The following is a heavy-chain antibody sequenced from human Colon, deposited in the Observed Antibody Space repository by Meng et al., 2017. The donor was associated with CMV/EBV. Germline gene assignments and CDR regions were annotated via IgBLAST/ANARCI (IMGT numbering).Heavy chain of an antibody. J-gene: IGHJ5*02. D-gene: IGHD6-13*01. V-gene: IGHV4-61*01. CDR2: IYYSGST. Sequence: SETLSLTCTVSGGSVSTANYYWSWIRQPPGKGLEWIGYIYYSGSTNYNPSLKSRVTMSVDTSKNQFSLKLTSVTAADTAVYYCARESRGSWYDNWFDPWGQGTLVTVSS. CDR1: GGSVSTANYY. CDR3: ARESRGSWYDNWFDP.